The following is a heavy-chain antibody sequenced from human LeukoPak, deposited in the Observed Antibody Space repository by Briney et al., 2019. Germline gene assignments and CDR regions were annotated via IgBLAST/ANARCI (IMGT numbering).Heavy chain of an antibody. V-gene: IGHV3-21*01. CDR2: ISTSSSYI. J-gene: IGHJ4*02. Sequence: GGSLRLSCAVSGFTFSRNSMNWVRQAPGKGLEWVSSISTSSSYIYYADSVKGRFTISRDNARNSLYLRMNSLRAEDTAVYYCARGGVGVTLISWSDYWGQGTLVTVSS. CDR3: ARGGVGVTLISWSDY. CDR1: GFTFSRNS. D-gene: IGHD1-26*01.